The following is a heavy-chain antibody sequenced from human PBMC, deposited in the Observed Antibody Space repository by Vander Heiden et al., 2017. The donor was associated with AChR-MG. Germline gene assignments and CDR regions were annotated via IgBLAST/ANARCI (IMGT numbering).Heavy chain of an antibody. CDR3: VSATAELGGRWYLDF. CDR1: GFSFSNSY. CDR2: IRGDGGDI. J-gene: IGHJ2*01. Sequence: EVLLEESGGGLVQPGESLRLSCAASGFSFSNSYMDWVRQIPGKGLEWVANIRGDGGDIHYLDSVRGRFTISRDNAKNSLYLEMNRLRVEDTAVYYCVSATAELGGRWYLDFWGRGTLVTVSS. D-gene: IGHD2-15*01. V-gene: IGHV3-7*01.